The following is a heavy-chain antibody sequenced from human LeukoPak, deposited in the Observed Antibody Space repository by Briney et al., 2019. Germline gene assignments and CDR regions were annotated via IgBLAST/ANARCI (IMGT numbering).Heavy chain of an antibody. Sequence: SETLSLTCTVSGGSISSSSYYWGWIRQPPGKGLEWIGSIYYSGSTYYNPSLKSRVTISVDTSKNQFSLKLSSVTAADTAVYYCAKSSGKYYYGMDVWGQGTTVTVSS. J-gene: IGHJ6*02. CDR1: GGSISSSSYY. CDR3: AKSSGKYYYGMDV. D-gene: IGHD6-19*01. CDR2: IYYSGST. V-gene: IGHV4-39*07.